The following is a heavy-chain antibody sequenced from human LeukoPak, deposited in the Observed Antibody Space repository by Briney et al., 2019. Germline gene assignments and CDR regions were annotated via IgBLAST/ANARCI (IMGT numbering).Heavy chain of an antibody. J-gene: IGHJ5*02. D-gene: IGHD3-10*01. Sequence: SETLSLTCVVYGGSFSGYSWSWIRQPPGKGRDWIGEINHSGSTNYNPSLKSRVTISVDTSKNQFSLKLSSVTAADTAVYYCASRQYGSGSYLNWFDPWGQGTLVTVSS. CDR2: INHSGST. V-gene: IGHV4-34*01. CDR3: ASRQYGSGSYLNWFDP. CDR1: GGSFSGYS.